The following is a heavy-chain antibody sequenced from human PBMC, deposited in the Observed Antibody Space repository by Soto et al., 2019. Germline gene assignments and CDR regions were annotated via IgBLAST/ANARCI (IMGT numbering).Heavy chain of an antibody. J-gene: IGHJ3*02. CDR3: ARDFGIAALPDAFDI. Sequence: SETLSLTCAVSGYSISSGYYWGWIRQPPGKGLEWIGSIYHSGSTYYNPSLKSRVTISVDTSKNQFSLKLSSVTAADTAVYYCARDFGIAALPDAFDIWGQGAMVTVSS. CDR2: IYHSGST. D-gene: IGHD6-6*01. CDR1: GYSISSGYY. V-gene: IGHV4-38-2*02.